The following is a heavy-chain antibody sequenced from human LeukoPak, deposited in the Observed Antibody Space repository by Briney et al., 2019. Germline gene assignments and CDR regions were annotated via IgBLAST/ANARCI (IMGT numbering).Heavy chain of an antibody. CDR1: GGSISSSSYY. Sequence: SETLSLTCTVSGGSISSSSYYWGWIRQPPGKGLEWIGSIHYSGSTNYNPSLKSRVTMSVDTSKNQFSLKLSSVTAADTAVYYCARDHIAVAGTGYYYMDVWGKGTTVTISS. J-gene: IGHJ6*03. D-gene: IGHD6-19*01. CDR3: ARDHIAVAGTGYYYMDV. CDR2: IHYSGST. V-gene: IGHV4-39*07.